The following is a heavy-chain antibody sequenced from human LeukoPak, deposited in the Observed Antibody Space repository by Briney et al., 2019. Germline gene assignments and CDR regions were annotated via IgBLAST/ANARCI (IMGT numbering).Heavy chain of an antibody. D-gene: IGHD2-2*01. CDR1: GFTFDDYA. V-gene: IGHV3-43*02. J-gene: IGHJ4*02. CDR3: AKDKRGDYCSGTSCYDGFDY. Sequence: GGSLRLSCAASGFTFDDYAMHWVRQAPGKGLEWVSLISGDGGSTYYADSVRGRFTISRDNSKNSLYLQMNSLRTEDTALYYCAKDKRGDYCSGTSCYDGFDYWGQGTLVTVSS. CDR2: ISGDGGST.